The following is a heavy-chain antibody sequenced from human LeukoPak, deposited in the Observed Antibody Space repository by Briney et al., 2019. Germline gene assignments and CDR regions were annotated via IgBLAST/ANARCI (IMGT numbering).Heavy chain of an antibody. J-gene: IGHJ4*02. CDR3: ARDRGIYSSGWYTVY. D-gene: IGHD6-19*01. CDR1: GFTFSSYS. CDR2: ISSSSSYI. V-gene: IGHV3-21*01. Sequence: GGSLRLSCAASGFTFSSYSMNWVRQAPGKGPEWVSSISSSSSYIYYADSVKGRFTISRDNAKNSLYLQMNSLRAEDTAVYYCARDRGIYSSGWYTVYWGQGTLVTVSS.